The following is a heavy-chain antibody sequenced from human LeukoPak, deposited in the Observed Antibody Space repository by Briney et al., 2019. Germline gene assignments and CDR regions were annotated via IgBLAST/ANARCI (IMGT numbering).Heavy chain of an antibody. D-gene: IGHD6-19*01. Sequence: GGSLRLSCAASGFTFDDYAMHWVRQAPGKGLEWVSGISWNSGSIGYADSVRGRFTISRDNAKNSLYLHMNSLRAEDTALYYCAKVASSGRYYYYYGMDVWGQGTTVTVSS. CDR1: GFTFDDYA. CDR3: AKVASSGRYYYYYGMDV. J-gene: IGHJ6*02. CDR2: ISWNSGSI. V-gene: IGHV3-9*01.